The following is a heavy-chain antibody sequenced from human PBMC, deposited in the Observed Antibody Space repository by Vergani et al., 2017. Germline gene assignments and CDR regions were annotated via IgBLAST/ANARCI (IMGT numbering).Heavy chain of an antibody. CDR1: GFTFSSYG. V-gene: IGHV3-7*01. CDR2: IKQDGSEK. Sequence: VQLVESGGGVVQPGRSLRLSCAASGFTFSSYGMHWVRQAPGKGLEWVANIKQDGSEKYYVDSVKGRFTISRDNAKNSLYLQMNSLRAEDTAVYYCVLGQFGSYYYYGMDVWGQGTTVTVSS. J-gene: IGHJ6*02. D-gene: IGHD3-16*01. CDR3: VLGQFGSYYYYGMDV.